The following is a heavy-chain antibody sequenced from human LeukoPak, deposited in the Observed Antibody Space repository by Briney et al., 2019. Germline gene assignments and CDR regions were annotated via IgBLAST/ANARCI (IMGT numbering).Heavy chain of an antibody. Sequence: SETLSLTCTVSGGSISSYYWSWIRQPPGKGLEWIGYIYYSGSTNYNPSLKSRVTISVDTSKNQFSLKLSPVTAADTAVYYCARTYYDFWSPPNYYMDVWGKGTTVTVSS. J-gene: IGHJ6*03. CDR2: IYYSGST. D-gene: IGHD3-3*01. CDR1: GGSISSYY. V-gene: IGHV4-59*08. CDR3: ARTYYDFWSPPNYYMDV.